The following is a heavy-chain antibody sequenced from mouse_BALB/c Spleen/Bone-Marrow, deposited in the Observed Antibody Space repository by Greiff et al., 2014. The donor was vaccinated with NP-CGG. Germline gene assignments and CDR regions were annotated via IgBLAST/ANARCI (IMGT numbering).Heavy chain of an antibody. D-gene: IGHD2-14*01. Sequence: VQLQQSGAELVKPGASVKMSCKASGYTFTSYWMHWVKQRPGQGLEWIGVIDPSDSYTSYNQKFKGKATLTVDTSSGTAYMQLSSLTSEDSAVYYCTIYYRSFAYWGQGTLVTVSA. CDR3: TIYYRSFAY. CDR1: GYTFTSYW. V-gene: IGHV1S127*01. J-gene: IGHJ3*01. CDR2: IDPSDSYT.